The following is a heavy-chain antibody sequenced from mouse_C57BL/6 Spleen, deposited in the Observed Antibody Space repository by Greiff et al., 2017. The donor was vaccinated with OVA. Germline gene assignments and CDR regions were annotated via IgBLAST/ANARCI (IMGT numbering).Heavy chain of an antibody. CDR1: GFTFSDYG. CDR2: ISSGSSTI. D-gene: IGHD1-1*01. V-gene: IGHV5-17*01. CDR3: ARNYYGSSYHYFDY. J-gene: IGHJ2*01. Sequence: EVKVVESGGGLVKPGGSLKLSCAASGFTFSDYGMHWVRQAPEKGLEWVAYISSGSSTIYYADTVKGRFTISRDNAKNTLFLQMTSLRSEDTAMYYCARNYYGSSYHYFDYWGQGTTLTVSS.